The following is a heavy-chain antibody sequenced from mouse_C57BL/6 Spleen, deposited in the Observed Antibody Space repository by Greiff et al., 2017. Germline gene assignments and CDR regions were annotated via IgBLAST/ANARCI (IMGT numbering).Heavy chain of an antibody. D-gene: IGHD1-1*01. CDR2: ISSGGSTI. CDR3: ARSYGSSHYYAMDY. Sequence: EVKLMESGGGLVKPGGSLKLSCAASGFTFSDYGMHWVRQAPEKGLEWVAYISSGGSTIYYADTVKGRFTISRDNAKNTLFLQMTSLRSEDTAMYYCARSYGSSHYYAMDYWGQGTSVTVSS. CDR1: GFTFSDYG. V-gene: IGHV5-17*01. J-gene: IGHJ4*01.